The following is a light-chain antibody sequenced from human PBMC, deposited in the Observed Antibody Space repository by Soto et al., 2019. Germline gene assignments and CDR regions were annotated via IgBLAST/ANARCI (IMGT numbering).Light chain of an antibody. CDR3: PQADSFPLT. CDR2: AAS. Sequence: DIQMTQSPSSVSASIGDRVTISGRASQSIYTWLVWYQQKPGKAPKLLIYAASSLQSGVPSRFRHSGYGRDLAVAISSLQPEDSATYHCPQADSFPLTVGGRTQVDIK. CDR1: QSIYTW. V-gene: IGKV1-12*01. J-gene: IGKJ4*01.